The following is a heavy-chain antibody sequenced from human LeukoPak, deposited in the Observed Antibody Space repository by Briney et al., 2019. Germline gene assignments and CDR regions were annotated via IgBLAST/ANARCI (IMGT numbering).Heavy chain of an antibody. D-gene: IGHD4-11*01. Sequence: GGSLGLSCVASGFTFSSYWMNWVRQAPGRGLEWVANLNQDGSDIYYVDSVKGRFTISRDNAKNSLYLQMNSLRAEDTAVYYCAREPTTVSPPGWGQGTLVTVSS. J-gene: IGHJ4*02. CDR3: AREPTTVSPPG. CDR2: LNQDGSDI. CDR1: GFTFSSYW. V-gene: IGHV3-7*01.